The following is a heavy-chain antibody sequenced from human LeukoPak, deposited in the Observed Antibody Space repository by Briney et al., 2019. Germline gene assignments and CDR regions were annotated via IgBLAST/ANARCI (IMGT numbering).Heavy chain of an antibody. Sequence: GGSLRLSCEASGFTFSHYEMNWVRQAPGKGLEWVSYISSSGYTIYYADSVKGRFTISRDNAKNSLYLQMNSLRAEDTAVYYCGRGDYASSWYLDHWGQGTLVTVSS. J-gene: IGHJ4*02. D-gene: IGHD6-13*01. V-gene: IGHV3-48*03. CDR1: GFTFSHYE. CDR2: ISSSGYTI. CDR3: GRGDYASSWYLDH.